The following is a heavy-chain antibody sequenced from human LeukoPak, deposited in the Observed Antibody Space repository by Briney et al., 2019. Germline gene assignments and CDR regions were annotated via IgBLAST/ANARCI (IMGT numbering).Heavy chain of an antibody. CDR1: GFTFSSYA. Sequence: PGGSLRLSCAASGFTFSSYAMHWVRQAPGKGLEWVAVISYDGSNKYYADSVKGRFTISRDNSKNTLYLQMNSLRAEDTAVYYCARDGSGSYVYYWGQGTLVTVSS. CDR3: ARDGSGSYVYY. V-gene: IGHV3-30*04. J-gene: IGHJ4*02. CDR2: ISYDGSNK. D-gene: IGHD1-26*01.